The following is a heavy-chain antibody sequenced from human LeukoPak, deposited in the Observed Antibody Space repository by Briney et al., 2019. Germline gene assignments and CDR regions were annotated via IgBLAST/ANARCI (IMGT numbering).Heavy chain of an antibody. V-gene: IGHV3-21*01. CDR1: GFTFSSYS. Sequence: GGSLRLSCAASGFTFSSYSMNWVRQAPGKGLEWVSSISSSSSYIYYADSVKGRFTISRDNAKNSLYLQMNSLRAEDTAVYYCARVKTVAAAGPDAFDIWGLGTMVTVSS. CDR3: ARVKTVAAAGPDAFDI. CDR2: ISSSSSYI. D-gene: IGHD6-13*01. J-gene: IGHJ3*02.